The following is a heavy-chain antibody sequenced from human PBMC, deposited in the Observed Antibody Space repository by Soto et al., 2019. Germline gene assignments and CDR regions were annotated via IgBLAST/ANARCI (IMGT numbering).Heavy chain of an antibody. D-gene: IGHD5-12*01. Sequence: QVQLVKSGAEVKKPGASVKVSCKASGYTFVSYEINWVRQATGQGTEWMGWMNPNSGNTGYAQKFHGRVTMTTNTSISTAYMELSSLRSDDTAGYSCARGDGYIFDYWGQGTLITVSS. V-gene: IGHV1-8*01. CDR1: GYTFVSYE. J-gene: IGHJ4*02. CDR2: MNPNSGNT. CDR3: ARGDGYIFDY.